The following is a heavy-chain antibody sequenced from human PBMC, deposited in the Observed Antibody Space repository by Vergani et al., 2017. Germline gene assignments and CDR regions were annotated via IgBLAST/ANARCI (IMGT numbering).Heavy chain of an antibody. J-gene: IGHJ3*02. Sequence: EVQLVQSGAAVKTPGESLKISCKGSGYSFTSYWIGWVRQMPGKGLEWMGIIYPGDSDTRYSPSFQGQVTISADKSISTAYLQWSSLKASDTAMYDCAGPSYDSSGYYSRFDAFDIWGQGTMVTVSS. D-gene: IGHD3-22*01. V-gene: IGHV5-51*03. CDR1: GYSFTSYW. CDR2: IYPGDSDT. CDR3: AGPSYDSSGYYSRFDAFDI.